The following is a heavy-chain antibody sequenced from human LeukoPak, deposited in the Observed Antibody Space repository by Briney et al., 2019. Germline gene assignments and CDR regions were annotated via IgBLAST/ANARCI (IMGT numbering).Heavy chain of an antibody. CDR2: ISYSGTT. J-gene: IGHJ5*02. CDR3: ARQRVRNWFDP. V-gene: IGHV4-39*01. CDR1: GASISSSTFF. Sequence: SETLSLTCTVSGASISSSTFFWGWIRPPPGKGLERIASISYSGTTYYTPSLSSRLTISVDTTKNQFALRLTSVTAADTATYFCARQRVRNWFDPWGQGALVTVSS.